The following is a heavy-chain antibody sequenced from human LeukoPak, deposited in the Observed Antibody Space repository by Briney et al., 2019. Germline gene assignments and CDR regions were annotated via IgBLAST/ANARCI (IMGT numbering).Heavy chain of an antibody. CDR2: IHPNSGGT. J-gene: IGHJ4*02. CDR1: GYTFTGYY. CDR3: GRTDSFDY. D-gene: IGHD3/OR15-3a*01. Sequence: ASVKVSCKASGYTFTGYYIHWVRQAPGQGLEWMGWIHPNSGGTNYAQKFQGRVTMTRDTSISTAYMELSRLRSDDTAVYYCGRTDSFDYWGQGTLVTVSS. V-gene: IGHV1-2*02.